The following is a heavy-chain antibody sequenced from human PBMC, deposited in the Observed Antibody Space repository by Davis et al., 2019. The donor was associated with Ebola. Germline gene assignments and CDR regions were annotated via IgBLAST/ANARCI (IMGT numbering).Heavy chain of an antibody. Sequence: ASVKVSCKASGYTFTTYAMHWVRQAPGQRLEWMGWINAGNGNTKYSQKFQGRVTITRDTSASTAYMELSSLRSEDTAVYYCARGYLLGAFDIWGQGTMVTVSS. J-gene: IGHJ3*02. CDR2: INAGNGNT. V-gene: IGHV1-3*01. D-gene: IGHD6-13*01. CDR3: ARGYLLGAFDI. CDR1: GYTFTTYA.